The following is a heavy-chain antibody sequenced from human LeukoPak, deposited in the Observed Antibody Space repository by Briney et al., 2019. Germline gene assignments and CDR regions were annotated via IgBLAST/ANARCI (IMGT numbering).Heavy chain of an antibody. CDR2: INHSGST. J-gene: IGHJ4*02. CDR1: GGSFSGYY. CDR3: ARGLYYDSSGYYDY. Sequence: SETLSLTCAVYGGSFSGYYWSWIRQPPGKGLEWIGEINHSGSTNYNPSLKRRVTISVEPSKNQFSLKLSSVTAADTAVYYCARGLYYDSSGYYDYWGQGTLVTVSS. V-gene: IGHV4-34*01. D-gene: IGHD3-22*01.